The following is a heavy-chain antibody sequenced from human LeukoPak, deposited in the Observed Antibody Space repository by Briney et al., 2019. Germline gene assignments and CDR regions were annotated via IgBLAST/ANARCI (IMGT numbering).Heavy chain of an antibody. CDR1: GFTFSSYA. CDR2: ISGSGGST. D-gene: IGHD4-17*01. Sequence: GGSLRLSCAASGFTFSSYAMSWVRQAPGKGLEWVSAISGSGGSTYYADSVKGRYTISRDNSKNTLYLQMNSLRAEDTAVYYCAKDDYGDPRHYFDYWGQGTLVTVSS. J-gene: IGHJ4*02. V-gene: IGHV3-23*01. CDR3: AKDDYGDPRHYFDY.